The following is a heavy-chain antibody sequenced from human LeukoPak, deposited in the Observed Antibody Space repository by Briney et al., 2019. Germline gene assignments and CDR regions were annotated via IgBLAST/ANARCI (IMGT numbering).Heavy chain of an antibody. D-gene: IGHD2-8*01. J-gene: IGHJ4*02. CDR3: EGTLTLYAIPIDY. CDR1: GFTFSTYS. V-gene: IGHV3-30-3*01. CDR2: ISYDGSEK. Sequence: GGSLRLSCAASGFTFSTYSMHWVRQAPGKGLEWVAVISYDGSEKYYADSVKGRFTISRDNSKKTLYLQMNSLRAEDTAVYYCEGTLTLYAIPIDYWGQGTLVTVSS.